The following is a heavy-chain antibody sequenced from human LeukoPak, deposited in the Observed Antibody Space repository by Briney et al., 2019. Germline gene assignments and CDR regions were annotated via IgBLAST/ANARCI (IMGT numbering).Heavy chain of an antibody. Sequence: PSETLSLTCTVSGGSISSSSYYWGWIRQPPGKGLEWIGSIYYSGSTYYNPSLRSRVTISVDTSKNQFSLKLSSVTAADTAVYYCARGIKGTAGVQLWVHTRFDYWGQGTLVTVSS. CDR2: IYYSGST. D-gene: IGHD5-18*01. V-gene: IGHV4-39*07. J-gene: IGHJ4*02. CDR1: GGSISSSSYY. CDR3: ARGIKGTAGVQLWVHTRFDY.